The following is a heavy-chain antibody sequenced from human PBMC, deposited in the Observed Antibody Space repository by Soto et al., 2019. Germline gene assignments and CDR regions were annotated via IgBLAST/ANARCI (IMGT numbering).Heavy chain of an antibody. CDR3: ATLPPRFVVSLLPIPT. Sequence: SETLSLTCTVSGGSISSYYWSWIRQPPGKGLEWIGYIYYSGSTNYNPSLKSRVTISVDTSKNQFLLKLSSLTAADTAVYYCATLPPRFVVSLLPIPTWGQGTQVTVSS. J-gene: IGHJ4*02. D-gene: IGHD3-3*01. CDR2: IYYSGST. V-gene: IGHV4-59*08. CDR1: GGSISSYY.